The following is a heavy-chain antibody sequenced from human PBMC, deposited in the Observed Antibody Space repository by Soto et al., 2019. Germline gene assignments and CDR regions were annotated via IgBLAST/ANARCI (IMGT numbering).Heavy chain of an antibody. J-gene: IGHJ5*01. V-gene: IGHV4-61*01. Sequence: LCLTCTVSCGSLSVSTDSRSWIRQPPGRGLEWIGYIYYNGRSNSNPSLKSRISMSVDTSKNQFSLRLRSVTAADTALYYCARDASSSWFDSWGLGTLVTVSS. D-gene: IGHD6-13*01. CDR2: IYYNGRS. CDR1: CGSLSVSTDS. CDR3: ARDASSSWFDS.